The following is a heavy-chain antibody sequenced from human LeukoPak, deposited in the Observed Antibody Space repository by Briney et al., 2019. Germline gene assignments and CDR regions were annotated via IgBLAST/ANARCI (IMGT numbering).Heavy chain of an antibody. D-gene: IGHD3-16*01. CDR3: AKAMNTWTAFDI. Sequence: PGGSLRLSCAASGFTFRTYTMSWVRQPPGKGLEWVSGISWNSGSIGYADSVKGRFTISRDNAKNSLYLQMNSLRAEDTALYYCAKAMNTWTAFDIWGQGTMVTVSS. V-gene: IGHV3-9*01. CDR2: ISWNSGSI. CDR1: GFTFRTYT. J-gene: IGHJ3*02.